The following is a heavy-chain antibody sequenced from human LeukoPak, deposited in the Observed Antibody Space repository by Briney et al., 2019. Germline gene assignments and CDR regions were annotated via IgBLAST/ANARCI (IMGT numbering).Heavy chain of an antibody. CDR2: FSGSGGTT. D-gene: IGHD4-17*01. V-gene: IGHV3-23*01. Sequence: GGSLRLSCAASGLTFSSHAMSWVRESPGKGVEWVSSFSGSGGTTYHADSVKGRFSISRDNSKNTLYLQLNSLRAEDTAVYYCAKGGSTSRVTTSRVVFGYYYYLDVWGKGTPVTVSS. J-gene: IGHJ6*03. CDR3: AKGGSTSRVTTSRVVFGYYYYLDV. CDR1: GLTFSSHA.